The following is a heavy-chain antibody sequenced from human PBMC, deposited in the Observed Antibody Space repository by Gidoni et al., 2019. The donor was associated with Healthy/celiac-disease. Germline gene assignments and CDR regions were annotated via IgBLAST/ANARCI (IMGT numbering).Heavy chain of an antibody. Sequence: QVQLQESGPGLVTPSETLSLTCTVPGGSISCYYWSWIRQPPGQGLEWIGYIYYSGSTNYNPSLKSRVTISVDTSKNQFSLKLSSVTAADTAVYYCARGGYCSGGSCYPYFDYWGQGTLVTVSS. J-gene: IGHJ4*02. CDR1: GGSISCYY. D-gene: IGHD2-15*01. CDR3: ARGGYCSGGSCYPYFDY. CDR2: IYYSGST. V-gene: IGHV4-59*08.